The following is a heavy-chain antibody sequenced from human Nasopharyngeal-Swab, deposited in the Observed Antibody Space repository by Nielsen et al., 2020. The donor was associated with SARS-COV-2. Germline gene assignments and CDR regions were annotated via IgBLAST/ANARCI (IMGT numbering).Heavy chain of an antibody. D-gene: IGHD5-18*01. Sequence: SETLSLTCTVSGGSISSGSYYWSWMRQPAGKGLEWIGRIYTSGSTNYNPSLKSRVTISVDTSKNQFSLKLSSVTAADTAVYYCASTAMGIGIGSEYYFDYWGQGTLVTVSS. CDR3: ASTAMGIGIGSEYYFDY. CDR2: IYTSGST. J-gene: IGHJ4*02. CDR1: GGSISSGSYY. V-gene: IGHV4-61*02.